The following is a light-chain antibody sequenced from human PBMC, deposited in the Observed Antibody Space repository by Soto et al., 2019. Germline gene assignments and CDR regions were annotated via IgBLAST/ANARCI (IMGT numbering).Light chain of an antibody. CDR2: KDN. CDR1: SSNIGKNY. J-gene: IGLJ1*01. V-gene: IGLV1-51*02. Sequence: SSSNIGKNYVSWYQQVPKTAPTLLIYKDNKRRSGIPDGFSGSKSGTSATLGITGLQTGDEADYYCGTWDSSLSVYVFGTGTKVTVL. CDR3: GTWDSSLSVYV.